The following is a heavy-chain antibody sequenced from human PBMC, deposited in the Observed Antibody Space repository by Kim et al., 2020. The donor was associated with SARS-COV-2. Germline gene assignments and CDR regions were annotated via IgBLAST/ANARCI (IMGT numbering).Heavy chain of an antibody. V-gene: IGHV3-11*05. Sequence: DPGQGRFTIPRANAKNSLYLQMNNLRAEDTAVYYCARARVGSSAWYYFDYWGPGTLVTVSS. D-gene: IGHD6-19*01. CDR3: ARARVGSSAWYYFDY. J-gene: IGHJ4*02.